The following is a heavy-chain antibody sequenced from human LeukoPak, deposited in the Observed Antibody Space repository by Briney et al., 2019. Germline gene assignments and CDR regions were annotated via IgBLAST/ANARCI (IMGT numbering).Heavy chain of an antibody. CDR2: ITSSSIYI. J-gene: IGHJ4*02. CDR3: ARDQGVGSSSSVGLDY. V-gene: IGHV3-21*04. CDR1: GFTFSRYT. D-gene: IGHD6-6*01. Sequence: GGSLRLSCAASGFTFSRYTMNWVRQAPGKGLEWVSSITSSSIYIYYADSVKGRFTISRDNAKNSLYLQMNSLRAEDTALYYCARDQGVGSSSSVGLDYWGQGTLVTVSS.